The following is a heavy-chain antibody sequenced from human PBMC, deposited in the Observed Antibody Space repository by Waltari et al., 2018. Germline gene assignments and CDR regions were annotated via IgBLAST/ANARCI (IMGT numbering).Heavy chain of an antibody. D-gene: IGHD3-22*01. Sequence: QVQLVESGGGVVQPGGSLRLSCAASGFTFSSYGMHWVRQAPGKGLEWVAFILYDGSNKYYADSVKGRFTISRDNSKNTLYLQMNSLRAEDTAVYYCAKTPYYYDSSGYYPYYWGQGTLVTVSS. CDR3: AKTPYYYDSSGYYPYY. CDR1: GFTFSSYG. J-gene: IGHJ4*02. V-gene: IGHV3-30*02. CDR2: ILYDGSNK.